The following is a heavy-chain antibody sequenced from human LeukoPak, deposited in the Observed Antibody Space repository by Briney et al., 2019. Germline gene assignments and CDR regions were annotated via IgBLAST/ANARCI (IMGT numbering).Heavy chain of an antibody. Sequence: ASVKVSCKASGYTFTSYDMNWVRQATGQGLEWMGWMNPNSGNTGYAQKFQGRVTMTRNTSISTAYMELSSLRSEDTAVYYCASAGGDYYYDSSGYDYWGQGTLVTVSS. CDR3: ASAGGDYYYDSSGYDY. D-gene: IGHD3-22*01. CDR1: GYTFTSYD. V-gene: IGHV1-8*01. J-gene: IGHJ4*02. CDR2: MNPNSGNT.